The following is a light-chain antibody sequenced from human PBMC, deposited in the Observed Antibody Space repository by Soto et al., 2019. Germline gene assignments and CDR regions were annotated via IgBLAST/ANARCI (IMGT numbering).Light chain of an antibody. Sequence: EIVLTQSPGTLSLSPGERATLSCRASQSVSSSNYLAWYQQKPGQAPRLLIYGASSRATGIPDRFSGSGSGTDFTLTISRLEPEDFAVYYCQQYPSSPGWTFGQGTKVDIK. V-gene: IGKV3-20*01. CDR3: QQYPSSPGWT. CDR1: QSVSSSNY. J-gene: IGKJ1*01. CDR2: GAS.